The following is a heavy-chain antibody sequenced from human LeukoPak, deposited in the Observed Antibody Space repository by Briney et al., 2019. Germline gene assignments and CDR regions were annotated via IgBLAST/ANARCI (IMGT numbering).Heavy chain of an antibody. CDR2: IYSGGST. CDR3: ARGSYGYCSSTSCYPPHFDY. CDR1: GFTVSSNE. J-gene: IGHJ4*02. D-gene: IGHD2-2*01. V-gene: IGHV3-53*01. Sequence: PGGSLRLSCAASGFTVSSNEMSWVRQAPGKGLEWVSVIYSGGSTYYADSVKGRFTISRDNSKNTLYLQMNSLRAEDTAVYYCARGSYGYCSSTSCYPPHFDYWGQGTLVTVSS.